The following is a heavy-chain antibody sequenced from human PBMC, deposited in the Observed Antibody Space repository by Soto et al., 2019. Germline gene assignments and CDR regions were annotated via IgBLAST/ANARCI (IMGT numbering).Heavy chain of an antibody. J-gene: IGHJ4*02. CDR1: GFTFGSYA. CDR2: ISGGAERT. Sequence: GGSLRLSCAASGFTFGSYAMSWVRQAPGKGPEWVSAISGGAERTYYADSVKGRFTISRDNSKTILYLQMSSLGAADTATYHCVQESPYCSGTNCRAYYLGQWGQGVLVTVSS. CDR3: VQESPYCSGTNCRAYYLGQ. D-gene: IGHD2-2*01. V-gene: IGHV3-23*01.